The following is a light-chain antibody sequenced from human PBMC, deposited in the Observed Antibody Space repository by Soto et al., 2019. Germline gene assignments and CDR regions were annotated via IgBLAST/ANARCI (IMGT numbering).Light chain of an antibody. CDR2: DVS. Sequence: SALTQPASVSRSPGQLIALSCAGTNRVLGGYTYVSWYQQHPGKAPKLMIYDVSNRPSGVSNRFSGSKSGNTASLTISGLQAEDEADSYCCSYTTSSTYVFGTGTKVTVL. CDR3: CSYTTSSTYV. V-gene: IGLV2-14*03. J-gene: IGLJ1*01. CDR1: NRVLGGYTY.